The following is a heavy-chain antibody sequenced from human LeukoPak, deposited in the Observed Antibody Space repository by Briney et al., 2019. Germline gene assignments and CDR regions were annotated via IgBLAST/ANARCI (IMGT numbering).Heavy chain of an antibody. CDR2: ITATATTS. Sequence: TGGSLRLSCAASGFMFGTYAMSWVRQAPGKGLEWVAAITATATTSYFADSVKGRFTISRDNSGNTLYLQMSSLRADDTAIYYCAKDRRVRGYYFLGRGGYFDYWGQGSLVTVSS. D-gene: IGHD3-3*01. CDR1: GFMFGTYA. J-gene: IGHJ4*02. V-gene: IGHV3-23*01. CDR3: AKDRRVRGYYFLGRGGYFDY.